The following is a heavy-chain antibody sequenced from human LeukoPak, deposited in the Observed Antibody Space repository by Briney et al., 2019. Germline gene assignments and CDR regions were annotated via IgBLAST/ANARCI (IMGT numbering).Heavy chain of an antibody. CDR3: VKLDGTDAFDI. CDR1: GFTFSTYA. Sequence: GASLRLSCSASGFTFSTYAMHWVLQAPGKGLEYVSAITTNGGSTYYADSVKGRFTISRDNSKNTLYLQMSSLRTEDTAVYYCVKLDGTDAFDIWGQGTMVTVSS. CDR2: ITTNGGST. V-gene: IGHV3-64D*06. J-gene: IGHJ3*02.